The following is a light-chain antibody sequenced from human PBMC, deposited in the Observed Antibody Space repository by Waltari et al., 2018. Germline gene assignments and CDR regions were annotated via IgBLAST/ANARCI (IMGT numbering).Light chain of an antibody. V-gene: IGLV2-14*03. CDR3: SSRTRNSEYVI. J-gene: IGLJ2*01. CDR2: DVT. Sequence: QSALTQPASVSGSPGQSITISCTGTSSDVGGYNYVSWYQHHPGKAPDVMIYDVTKRPSGVSNRFSGSKSGNTASLTISGLQAEDEADYYCSSRTRNSEYVIFGGGTKLTVL. CDR1: SSDVGGYNY.